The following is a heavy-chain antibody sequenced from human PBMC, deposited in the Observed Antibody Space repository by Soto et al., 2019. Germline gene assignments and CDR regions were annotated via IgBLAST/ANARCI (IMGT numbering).Heavy chain of an antibody. J-gene: IGHJ4*02. CDR3: AKGHIAAAGTFDY. V-gene: IGHV3-9*01. CDR1: GFTFDDYA. Sequence: GGSLRLSCAASGFTFDDYAMHWVRQAPGKGLEWVSGISWNSGSIGYADSVKGRFTISRDNAKNSLYLQMNSLRAEDTALYYCAKGHIAAAGTFDYWGQGTLVTVSS. CDR2: ISWNSGSI. D-gene: IGHD6-13*01.